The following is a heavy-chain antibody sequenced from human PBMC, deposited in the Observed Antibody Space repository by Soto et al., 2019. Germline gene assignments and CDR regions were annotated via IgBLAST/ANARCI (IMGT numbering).Heavy chain of an antibody. CDR3: ARDFRPMVRGVPYYYYGMDV. CDR1: GGSISSGGYY. Sequence: SETLSLTCTVSGGSISSGGYYWSWIRQHPGKGLEWIGYIYCSGSTYYNPSLKSRVTISVDTSKNQFSLKLSSVTAADTAVYYCARDFRPMVRGVPYYYYGMDVWGQGTTVTVSS. D-gene: IGHD3-10*01. CDR2: IYCSGST. V-gene: IGHV4-31*03. J-gene: IGHJ6*02.